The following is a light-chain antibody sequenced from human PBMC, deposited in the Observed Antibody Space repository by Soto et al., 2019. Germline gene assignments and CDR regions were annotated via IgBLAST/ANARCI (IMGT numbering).Light chain of an antibody. V-gene: IGLV1-44*01. CDR3: ATWDGNLNVCV. J-gene: IGLJ3*02. CDR1: KSDIGANT. Sequence: QSALTQPPSVSGTPGQRVTISCSGGKSDIGANTVYWFQQLPGTAPRLLIYTNNQRPSGVPDRFSGSKSGTSASLAISGLQSEDEADYYCATWDGNLNVCVFGGGTKVTVL. CDR2: TNN.